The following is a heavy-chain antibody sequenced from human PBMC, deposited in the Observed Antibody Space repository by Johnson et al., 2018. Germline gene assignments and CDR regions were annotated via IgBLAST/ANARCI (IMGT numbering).Heavy chain of an antibody. Sequence: EVQLLESGGGLVQPGGSLRLSCAASGFTFSRYWMHWVRQAPGKGLVWVSRINSDGISTSYADPVKGRFTISSDNAKNTLYLQRNSLRAEATAFYYCARERGSGAFDIWGQGTMVTVSS. CDR3: ARERGSGAFDI. J-gene: IGHJ3*02. CDR1: GFTFSRYW. V-gene: IGHV3-74*01. D-gene: IGHD3-10*01. CDR2: INSDGIST.